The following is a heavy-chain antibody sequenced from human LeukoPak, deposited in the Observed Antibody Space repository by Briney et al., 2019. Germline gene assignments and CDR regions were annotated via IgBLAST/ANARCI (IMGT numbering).Heavy chain of an antibody. Sequence: SETLSLTCTVSGGTISSYYWSWIRQPPGKGLEWIGYIYYSGSTNYNPSLKSRVTISVDTSKNQFSLKLSSVTAADTAVYYCARVPYEYSSSSYFDYWGQGTLVTVSS. CDR2: IYYSGST. V-gene: IGHV4-59*01. CDR1: GGTISSYY. CDR3: ARVPYEYSSSSYFDY. J-gene: IGHJ4*02. D-gene: IGHD6-6*01.